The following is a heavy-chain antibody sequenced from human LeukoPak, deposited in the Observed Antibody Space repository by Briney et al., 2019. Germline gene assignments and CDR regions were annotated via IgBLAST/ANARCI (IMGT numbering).Heavy chain of an antibody. CDR2: ISSVISYI. V-gene: IGHV3-21*01. CDR1: GFTFSSYS. J-gene: IGHJ5*02. D-gene: IGHD3-3*01. CDR3: ARGPFETTYYDFWSGPLDP. Sequence: GGSLRLSCAASGFTFSSYSMNWVRQAPGKGLEWVSSISSVISYIYYADSVKGRFTIFRDNAKNSLYLQMNSLRAEDTAVYYCARGPFETTYYDFWSGPLDPWGQGTLVAVSS.